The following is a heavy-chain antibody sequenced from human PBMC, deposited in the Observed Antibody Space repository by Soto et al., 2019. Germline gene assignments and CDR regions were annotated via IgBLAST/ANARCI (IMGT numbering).Heavy chain of an antibody. V-gene: IGHV1-69*12. D-gene: IGHD3-16*02. J-gene: IGHJ6*02. CDR1: GGTFSSYA. CDR3: ASGYYDYVWGSYRYGMDV. CDR2: IIPIFGTA. Sequence: QVQLVQSGAEVKKPGSSVKVSCKASGGTFSSYAISWVRQAPGQGLEWMGGIIPIFGTANYAQKFQGRVTITADESTSTAYMELSSLRSEDTPVYYCASGYYDYVWGSYRYGMDVWGQGTTVTVSS.